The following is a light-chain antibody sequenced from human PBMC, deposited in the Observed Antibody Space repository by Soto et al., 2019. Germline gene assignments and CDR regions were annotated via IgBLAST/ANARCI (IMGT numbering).Light chain of an antibody. Sequence: QSVLTQPPSVSGAPGQGVTISCTGSSSNIGAGSGVHWYYHPPGGAPKVLIYTSGDRPSGVPARFSVSRSGTSASLAITGLQAEDEGDYYCQSYDNSLSAPYVFGTATKVTVL. CDR3: QSYDNSLSAPYV. J-gene: IGLJ1*01. CDR2: TSG. V-gene: IGLV1-40*01. CDR1: SSNIGAGSG.